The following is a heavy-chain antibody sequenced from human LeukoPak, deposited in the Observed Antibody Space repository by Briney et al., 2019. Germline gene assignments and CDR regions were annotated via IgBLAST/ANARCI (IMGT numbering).Heavy chain of an antibody. Sequence: SETLSLTCTVSGGSISSGGYYWSWIRQHPGKGLEWIGYIYYSGSTYYNPSLKSRVTISVDTSKNQFSLKLSSVTAADTAVYYCARALGYCSSTSCFKSGYGYYYYGMDVWGQGTTVTVSS. CDR2: IYYSGST. D-gene: IGHD2-2*01. J-gene: IGHJ6*02. V-gene: IGHV4-31*03. CDR1: GGSISSGGYY. CDR3: ARALGYCSSTSCFKSGYGYYYYGMDV.